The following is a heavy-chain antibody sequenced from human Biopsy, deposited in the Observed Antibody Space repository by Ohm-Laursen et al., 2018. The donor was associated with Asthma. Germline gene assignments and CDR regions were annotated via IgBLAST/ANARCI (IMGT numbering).Heavy chain of an antibody. J-gene: IGHJ4*02. CDR3: AREGVAGTHIED. D-gene: IGHD6-19*01. V-gene: IGHV3-30*03. CDR2: ISFDGRYE. CDR1: GFSFGSFG. Sequence: SLRLSCAASGFSFGSFGMHWARQVPGKGPEWVALISFDGRYEYYADSVKGRFTISRDNPMKRLYLQMSSLTAEDTAVYYCAREGVAGTHIEDWGQGTLVTVSS.